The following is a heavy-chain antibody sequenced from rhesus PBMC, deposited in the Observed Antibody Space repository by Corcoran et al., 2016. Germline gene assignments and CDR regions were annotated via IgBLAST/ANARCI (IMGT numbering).Heavy chain of an antibody. D-gene: IGHD5-24*01. J-gene: IGHJ4*01. CDR3: TRGGGTAGTVY. CDR2: IKNKADGGTA. V-gene: IGHV3-16*02. CDR1: GLTFSNNW. Sequence: EVQLVESGGGLVQPGGSLRLSCAASGLTFSNNWMSWVRQAPGKGLYWVGRIKNKADGGTAAYAETVKGRFTISRDDSKNTLYLQMNSLKTEDTAVYYCTRGGGTAGTVYWGQGVLVTVSS.